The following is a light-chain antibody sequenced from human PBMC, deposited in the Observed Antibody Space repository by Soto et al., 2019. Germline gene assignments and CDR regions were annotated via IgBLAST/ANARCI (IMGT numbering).Light chain of an antibody. CDR2: KAS. CDR1: QSINSW. J-gene: IGKJ1*01. CDR3: QQYDSYSRT. V-gene: IGKV1-5*03. Sequence: DIQMTQSPSTLSASVGDRVTITCRASQSINSWLAWYQQKAGKAPKLLIYKASTLESGVPSRFSGSGSGTEFTLTISSLQPEDFATYYCQQYDSYSRTFGQGNKVEIK.